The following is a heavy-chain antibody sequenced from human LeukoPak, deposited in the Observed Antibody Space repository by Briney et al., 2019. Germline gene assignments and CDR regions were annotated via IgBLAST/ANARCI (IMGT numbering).Heavy chain of an antibody. D-gene: IGHD6-13*01. J-gene: IGHJ4*02. CDR3: ARGIAAAGTVPGFFDY. V-gene: IGHV3-33*01. Sequence: GGSLRLSCAASGFTFSSYGTHWVRQAPGKGLEWVAVIWYDGSNKYYADSVKGRFTISRDNSKNTLYLQMNSLRAEDTAVYYCARGIAAAGTVPGFFDYWGQGTLVTVSS. CDR1: GFTFSSYG. CDR2: IWYDGSNK.